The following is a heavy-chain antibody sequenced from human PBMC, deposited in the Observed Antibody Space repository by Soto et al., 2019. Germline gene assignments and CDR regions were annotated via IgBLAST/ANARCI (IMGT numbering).Heavy chain of an antibody. CDR1: GGSIRSGGYY. Sequence: SETLSLTCTVSGGSIRSGGYYWSWVRQNPRKGLEWIGNIYYSGNTYYNPSLKSRLTISVDASKNRFSLNLSSVTAADTAVYYCARDRLMATAGTARHYFGLDVWGQGTTVTVSS. CDR3: ARDRLMATAGTARHYFGLDV. D-gene: IGHD5-18*01. CDR2: IYYSGNT. V-gene: IGHV4-31*03. J-gene: IGHJ6*02.